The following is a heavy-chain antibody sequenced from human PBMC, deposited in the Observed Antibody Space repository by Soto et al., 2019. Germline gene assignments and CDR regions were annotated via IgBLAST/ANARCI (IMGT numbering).Heavy chain of an antibody. CDR2: IYSTENT. CDR3: ARLGGYYQAFDS. Sequence: PSETLSLTCSVSCVFVSSSSYSWGWIRQSPGKGLEWIGNIYSTENTNYNPSLQSRVTISVDSSKNQFSLKLDSVTAADTAVYYCARLGGYYQAFDSWGQGTLVTVSS. CDR1: CVFVSSSSYS. V-gene: IGHV4-39*01. J-gene: IGHJ4*02. D-gene: IGHD3-22*01.